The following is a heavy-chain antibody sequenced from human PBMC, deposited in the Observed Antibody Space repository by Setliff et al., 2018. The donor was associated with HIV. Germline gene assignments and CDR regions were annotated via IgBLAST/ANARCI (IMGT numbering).Heavy chain of an antibody. J-gene: IGHJ5*02. Sequence: ASVKVSCKASGYTFTGYYMHWVRQAPGQGLEWMGWINPNSGGTNYAQKFQGRVTMTRDTSITTAYMDLSRLTSDDTAVYYCAREDHYDRFLDHWGQGTLVTVSS. CDR3: AREDHYDRFLDH. CDR2: INPNSGGT. D-gene: IGHD3-22*01. V-gene: IGHV1-2*02. CDR1: GYTFTGYY.